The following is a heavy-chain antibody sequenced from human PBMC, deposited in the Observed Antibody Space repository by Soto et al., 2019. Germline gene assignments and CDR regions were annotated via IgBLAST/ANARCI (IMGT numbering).Heavy chain of an antibody. CDR3: ARGPWGSGFYDYYNGMDV. D-gene: IGHD3-10*01. CDR1: GGSISRGGYS. J-gene: IGHJ6*02. CDR2: IYQSGST. Sequence: PAEPLALTRAVSGGSISRGGYSWSGIRRPPGRGLEWIGYIYQSGSTYYNPSLKSRVTISVDRSNNQFSLKLSSVTAADTAVYYCARGPWGSGFYDYYNGMDVWGHGTKVTVSS. V-gene: IGHV4-30-2*01.